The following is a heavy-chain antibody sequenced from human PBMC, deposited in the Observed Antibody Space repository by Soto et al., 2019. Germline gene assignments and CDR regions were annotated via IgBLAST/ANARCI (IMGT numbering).Heavy chain of an antibody. CDR3: ARDCSSSCYHDAFDI. D-gene: IGHD6-13*01. V-gene: IGHV4-59*01. J-gene: IGHJ3*02. CDR2: IYYSGST. CDR1: GGSISSYY. Sequence: SETLSLTCTVSGGSISSYYWSWIRQPPGKGLEWIGYIYYSGSTNYNPSLKSRVTISVDTSKNQSSLKLSSVTAADTAVYYCARDCSSSCYHDAFDIWGQGTMVTVSS.